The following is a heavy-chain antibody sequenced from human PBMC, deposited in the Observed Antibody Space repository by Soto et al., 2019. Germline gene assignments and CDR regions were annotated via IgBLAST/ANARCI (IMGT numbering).Heavy chain of an antibody. D-gene: IGHD1-26*01. V-gene: IGHV1-3*01. CDR3: ETDSWVRGSNKWVFDY. Sequence: QVQLVQSGAEVKKPGASVKVSCKASGYTFTNHAIYWVRQAPGQGLEWMGWINAGNGNTKYSQTFQCRATLTRDTCACTAYMELSSLRSEDTAVYYCETDSWVRGSNKWVFDYWGQGTRVTVSS. CDR1: GYTFTNHA. J-gene: IGHJ4*01. CDR2: INAGNGNT.